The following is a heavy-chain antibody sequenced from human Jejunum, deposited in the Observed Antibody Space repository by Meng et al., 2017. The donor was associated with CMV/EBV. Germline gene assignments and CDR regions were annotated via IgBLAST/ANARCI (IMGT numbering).Heavy chain of an antibody. CDR3: ATSTATTSNYRRVWNL. CDR2: VIPILNMA. D-gene: IGHD1-1*01. J-gene: IGHJ4*02. CDR1: FNTYT. Sequence: FNTYTFTWVRQAPGQGLEWMGRVIPILNMADSAQNFQGRVTIIADRSTSTVYLELTSLRSDDTAVYYCATSTATTSNYRRVWNLWGQGTEVTVSS. V-gene: IGHV1-69*02.